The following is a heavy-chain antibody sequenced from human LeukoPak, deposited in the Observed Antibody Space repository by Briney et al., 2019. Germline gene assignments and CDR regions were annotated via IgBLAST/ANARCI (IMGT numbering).Heavy chain of an antibody. CDR2: IYHSGST. J-gene: IGHJ4*02. CDR1: GGSISSGGYY. CDR3: GSTIAAAENYFDY. D-gene: IGHD6-13*01. V-gene: IGHV4-30-2*01. Sequence: SETLSLTCTVSGGSISSGGYYWSWIRQPPGKGLEWIGYIYHSGSTYYNPSLKSRVTISVDRSKNQFSLKLSSVTAADTAVYYCGSTIAAAENYFDYWGQRTLVTVSS.